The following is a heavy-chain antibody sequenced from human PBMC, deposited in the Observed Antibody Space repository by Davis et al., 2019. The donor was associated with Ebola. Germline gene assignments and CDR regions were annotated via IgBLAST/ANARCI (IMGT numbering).Heavy chain of an antibody. V-gene: IGHV3-74*01. D-gene: IGHD3-22*01. CDR2: INSDGRST. Sequence: PGGSLRLSCAASGFTFSSYWMHWVRQPPGKGLMCVSRINSDGRSTSYADSVKGRFTISRDNAKNTLYLQMNSLRAEDTAVYYCARVNVDYDYDSSGYGFEYWGQGTLVTVSS. CDR1: GFTFSSYW. J-gene: IGHJ4*02. CDR3: ARVNVDYDYDSSGYGFEY.